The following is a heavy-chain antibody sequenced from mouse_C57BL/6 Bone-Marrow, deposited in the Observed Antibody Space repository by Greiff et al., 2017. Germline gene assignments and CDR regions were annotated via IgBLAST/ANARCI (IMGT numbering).Heavy chain of an antibody. D-gene: IGHD1-1*01. V-gene: IGHV3-6*01. CDR1: GYSITSGYY. J-gene: IGHJ1*03. CDR2: ISYDGSN. Sequence: EVKLVESGPGLVKPSQSLSLTCSVTGYSITSGYYWNWIRQFPGNKLEWMGYISYDGSNNYNPSLKNRISITRDTSKNQFFLKLNSVTTEDTATYYCAREGVITTVVEGLYWYFDVWGTGTTVTVSS. CDR3: AREGVITTVVEGLYWYFDV.